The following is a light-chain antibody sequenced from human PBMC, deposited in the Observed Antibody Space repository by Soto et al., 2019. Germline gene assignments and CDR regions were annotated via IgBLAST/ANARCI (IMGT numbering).Light chain of an antibody. CDR3: QHYNSYSEA. J-gene: IGKJ1*01. CDR1: QTISSW. CDR2: KAS. Sequence: DIQMTQSTSTLSGSVGDRVTITCRASQTISSWLAWYQQKPGKAPKLLIYKASTLKSGVPSRFSGSGSGTEFTLTFSSLQPDDFAPYYCQHYNSYSEAFGQGTKVELK. V-gene: IGKV1-5*03.